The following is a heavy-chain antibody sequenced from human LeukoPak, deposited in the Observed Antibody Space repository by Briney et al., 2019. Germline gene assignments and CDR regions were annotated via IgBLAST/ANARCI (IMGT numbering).Heavy chain of an antibody. CDR1: GDSISSGSYY. CDR2: IYYGGGT. CDR3: ARSRDSSGNYHYGMDV. Sequence: SETLSLTCTVSGDSISSGSYYWSWIRQHPGKGLEWIGYIYYGGGTYYNPSLKSRVTLSVDTSKNQFSLRLTSVTAADTAVYYCARSRDSSGNYHYGMDVWGQGTTVTVSS. V-gene: IGHV4-31*03. D-gene: IGHD3-22*01. J-gene: IGHJ6*02.